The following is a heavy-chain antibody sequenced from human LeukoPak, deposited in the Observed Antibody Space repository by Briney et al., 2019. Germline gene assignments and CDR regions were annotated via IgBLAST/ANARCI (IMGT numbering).Heavy chain of an antibody. CDR3: ARCAYSSGWPDAFDI. V-gene: IGHV4-59*01. CDR2: IYYSGST. D-gene: IGHD6-19*01. J-gene: IGHJ3*02. CDR1: GGSISSYY. Sequence: QSSETLSLTCTVSGGSISSYYWSWIRQPPGKGPEWIGYIYYSGSTNYNPSLKSRVTISVDTSKSQFSLKLTSVTAADTAVYYCARCAYSSGWPDAFDIWGHGTMVTVSS.